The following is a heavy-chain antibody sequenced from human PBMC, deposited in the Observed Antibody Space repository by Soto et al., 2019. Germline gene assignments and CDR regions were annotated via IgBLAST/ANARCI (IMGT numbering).Heavy chain of an antibody. Sequence: GASVKFSCKASGGTFSSDGFSWVRQAPGQGLEWMGGIIPLFAAPSYAQKFQGRVTFTADESTSTVYMELRSLRSEDTAVYYCARSSAGVFGIVIEGSNWLAPWGQGSLVTVSS. CDR3: ARSSAGVFGIVIEGSNWLAP. D-gene: IGHD3-16*02. CDR1: GGTFSSDG. J-gene: IGHJ5*02. V-gene: IGHV1-69*13. CDR2: IIPLFAAP.